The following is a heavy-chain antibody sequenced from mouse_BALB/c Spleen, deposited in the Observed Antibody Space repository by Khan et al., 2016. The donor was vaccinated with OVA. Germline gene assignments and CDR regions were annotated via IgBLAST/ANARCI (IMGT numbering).Heavy chain of an antibody. Sequence: VQLQESGPGLAAPSQSLSITCTISGFSLTNYGVHWIRQPPGKGLEWLVVIWSDESTTYNSALQSRLTITKDNSQSQVFLKMNGLQTDDTAIYFCARQPYYHYNIMDYWGQGTSVTVSS. V-gene: IGHV2-6-1*01. CDR1: GFSLTNYG. CDR2: IWSDEST. D-gene: IGHD2-10*01. J-gene: IGHJ4*01. CDR3: ARQPYYHYNIMDY.